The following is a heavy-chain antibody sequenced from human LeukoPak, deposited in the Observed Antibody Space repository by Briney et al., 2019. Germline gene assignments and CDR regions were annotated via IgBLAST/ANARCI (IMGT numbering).Heavy chain of an antibody. Sequence: GGSLRLSCAASGFTFSSYSMNWVRQAPGKGLEWVSYISSSSSTIYYADSVKGRFTISRDNAKNSLYLQMNSLRAEDTAVYYCARGPRRGNDAFDIWGQGTMVTVSS. D-gene: IGHD3-16*01. CDR2: ISSSSSTI. V-gene: IGHV3-48*01. J-gene: IGHJ3*02. CDR3: ARGPRRGNDAFDI. CDR1: GFTFSSYS.